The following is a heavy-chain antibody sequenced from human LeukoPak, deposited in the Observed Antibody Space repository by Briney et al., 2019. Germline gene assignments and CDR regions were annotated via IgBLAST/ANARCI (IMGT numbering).Heavy chain of an antibody. Sequence: SETLSLTCGVYGGSFSDYHWTWVREPPGKGLKWIGEVTHSRSTNYNTSLKSRVTISKDTPKNQSSPKVTSVAAADTTLNHCARVDDLSRRGRRLVRHAAEIWGQGTMVTVSS. V-gene: IGHV4-34*01. CDR2: VTHSRST. J-gene: IGHJ3*02. D-gene: IGHD3/OR15-3a*01. CDR3: ARVDDLSRRGRRLVRHAAEI. CDR1: GGSFSDYH.